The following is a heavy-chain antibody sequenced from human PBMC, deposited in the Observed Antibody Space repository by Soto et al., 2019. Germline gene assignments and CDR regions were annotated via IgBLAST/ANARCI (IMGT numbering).Heavy chain of an antibody. V-gene: IGHV4-59*08. CDR1: GAPLSSSY. Sequence: PSETCPSPGPALGAPLSSSYWSWLRQPPGKGLEWIGYIYNSGSTNYNPSLKSRVTISVDTSKNQFSLKLSSVTAADTAVYYCARVPDRWGQGTLVTVSS. D-gene: IGHD2-2*01. CDR3: ARVPDR. CDR2: IYNSGST. J-gene: IGHJ5*02.